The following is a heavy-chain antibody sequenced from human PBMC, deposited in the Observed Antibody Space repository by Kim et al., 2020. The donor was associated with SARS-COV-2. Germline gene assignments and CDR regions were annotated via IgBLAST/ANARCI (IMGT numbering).Heavy chain of an antibody. D-gene: IGHD3-10*01. Sequence: AYAEPVKGRCAISRENAKNSLCLTRSSLRSEDTALYYCAKAPAMSREFDDWGQGTLVTVSS. CDR3: AKAPAMSREFDD. V-gene: IGHV3-9*01. J-gene: IGHJ4*02.